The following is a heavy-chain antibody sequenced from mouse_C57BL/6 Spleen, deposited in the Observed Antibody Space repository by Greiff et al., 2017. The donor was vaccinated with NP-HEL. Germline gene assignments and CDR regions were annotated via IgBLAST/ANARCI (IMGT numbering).Heavy chain of an antibody. D-gene: IGHD2-4*01. V-gene: IGHV1-78*01. CDR1: GYTFTDHT. J-gene: IGHJ2*01. CDR3: ARGAIYYDYEGGFDY. CDR2: IYPRDGST. Sequence: VQLQQSDAELVKPGASVKISCKVSGYTFTDHTIHWMKQRPEQGLEWLGYIYPRDGSTKYNEKFKGKATLTADKSSSTAYMQLNSLASEDSAVYFCARGAIYYDYEGGFDYWGQGTTLAVSS.